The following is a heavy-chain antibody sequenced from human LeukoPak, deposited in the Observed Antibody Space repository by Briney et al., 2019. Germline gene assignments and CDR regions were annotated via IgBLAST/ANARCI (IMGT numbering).Heavy chain of an antibody. CDR3: ARVGCSSTSCYTYYYYGMDV. Sequence: ASVKVSCKASGYTFTGYYMHWVRQAPGQGLEWMGWINPNSGGTNYAQKFQGRVTMTRDTSISTAYMELSRLRSDDTAVYYYARVGCSSTSCYTYYYYGMDVWGQGTTVTVS. CDR2: INPNSGGT. D-gene: IGHD2-2*02. V-gene: IGHV1-2*02. J-gene: IGHJ6*02. CDR1: GYTFTGYY.